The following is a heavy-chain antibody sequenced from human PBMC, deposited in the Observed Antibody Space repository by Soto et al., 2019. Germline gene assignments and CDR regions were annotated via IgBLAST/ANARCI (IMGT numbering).Heavy chain of an antibody. Sequence: QITLKESGPTLVKPTQTLTLTCTFSGFSLSTSGVGVGWIRQPPGKALEFVTLIYWDDEKRYSPSLKSRLTITKDTSENQVVFTMTNMDPVDTATYYCARGPGQALSRGGAFDIWGQGTLVTVSS. CDR1: GFSLSTSGVG. CDR2: IYWDDEK. J-gene: IGHJ3*02. D-gene: IGHD3-3*01. V-gene: IGHV2-5*02. CDR3: ARGPGQALSRGGAFDI.